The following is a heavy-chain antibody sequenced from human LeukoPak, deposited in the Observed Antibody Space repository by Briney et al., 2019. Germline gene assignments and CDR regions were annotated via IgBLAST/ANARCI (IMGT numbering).Heavy chain of an antibody. D-gene: IGHD5-18*01. V-gene: IGHV3-48*03. Sequence: GGSLRLSCAASGFTFSNYEFNWVRQAPGKGLEWISYISSSGRNIYYADSVKGRFTISRDNAKSSLYLQMNSLRAEDTAVYYCARDLVQLWSKDYWGQGTLVTVSS. CDR3: ARDLVQLWSKDY. CDR1: GFTFSNYE. CDR2: ISSSGRNI. J-gene: IGHJ4*02.